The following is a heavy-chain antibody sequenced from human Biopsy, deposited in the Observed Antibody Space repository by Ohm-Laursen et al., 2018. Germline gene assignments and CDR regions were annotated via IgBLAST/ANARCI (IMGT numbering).Heavy chain of an antibody. CDR1: GFTDYNNY. J-gene: IGHJ4*02. D-gene: IGHD6-13*01. CDR2: IKSDGLII. Sequence: SLRLSCSASGFTDYNNYMTWVRQAPGKGLAWVSLIKSDGLIISYADSVKGRFTVSRENAKNTLYLQMNNLRVEDTAVYYCARVGMTAAGDQWGQGTMVTVSS. V-gene: IGHV3-74*01. CDR3: ARVGMTAAGDQ.